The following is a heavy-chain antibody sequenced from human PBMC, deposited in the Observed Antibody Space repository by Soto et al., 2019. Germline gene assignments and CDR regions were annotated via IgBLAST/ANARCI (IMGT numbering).Heavy chain of an antibody. CDR1: GGSISSSSYY. D-gene: IGHD6-19*01. CDR3: ARQKYSSGWYFDY. J-gene: IGHJ4*02. CDR2: IYYSGST. V-gene: IGHV4-39*01. Sequence: SETLSLTCTVSGGSISSSSYYWGWIRQPPGKGLEWIGCIYYSGSTYYNQSLKSRVNISVDTSKNQFSLKLSSVTAADTAVYYCARQKYSSGWYFDYWGQGTLVTVSS.